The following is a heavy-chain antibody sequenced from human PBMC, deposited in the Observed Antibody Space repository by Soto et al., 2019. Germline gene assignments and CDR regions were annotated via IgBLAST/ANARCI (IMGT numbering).Heavy chain of an antibody. V-gene: IGHV4-31*03. J-gene: IGHJ6*02. CDR2: IYYSGST. D-gene: IGHD6-13*01. CDR1: GGSISSGGYY. Sequence: SETLSLTCTVSGGSISSGGYYWSWIRQHPGKGLEWIGYIYYSGSTYYNPSLKSRVTISVDTSKNQFSLKLSSVTAADTAVYYCARDKGLGAAAGNYYYYGMDVWGQGTTVTVSS. CDR3: ARDKGLGAAAGNYYYYGMDV.